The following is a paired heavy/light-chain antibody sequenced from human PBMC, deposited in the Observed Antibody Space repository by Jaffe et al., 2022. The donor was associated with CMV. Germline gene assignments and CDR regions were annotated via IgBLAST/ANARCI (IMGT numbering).Heavy chain of an antibody. D-gene: IGHD2-15*01. CDR1: GFTFSSYW. CDR3: ASGGSVRFFEY. Sequence: EVQLVESGGGLVQPGGSLRLSCAASGFTFSSYWMHWVRQAPGKGLVWVSRISSDGGSTTYADSVKGRFTISRDNAKNTVYLQMNSLRVEDTAVYYCASGGSVRFFEYWGQGTLVTVSS. CDR2: ISSDGGST. V-gene: IGHV3-74*01. J-gene: IGHJ4*02.
Light chain of an antibody. Sequence: DIQMTQSPSSLSASVGDRVTITCQASQDISNYLNWYQQKPGKAPKLLIYDASNLETGVPSRFSGSGSGRAFTFTISSLQPEDIATYYCQQYDDLPRYTFGQGTKLEIK. J-gene: IGKJ2*01. CDR2: DAS. CDR3: QQYDDLPRYT. V-gene: IGKV1-33*01. CDR1: QDISNY.